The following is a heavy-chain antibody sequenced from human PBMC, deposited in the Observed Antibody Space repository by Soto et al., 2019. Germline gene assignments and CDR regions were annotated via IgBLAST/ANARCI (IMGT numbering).Heavy chain of an antibody. D-gene: IGHD5-18*01. V-gene: IGHV1-69*06. CDR2: IIPIFGTA. CDR1: GGTFSSYA. Sequence: ASVKVSCKASGGTFSSYAISWVRQAPGQGLEWMGGIIPIFGTANYAQKFQGRVTITADKSTSTAYMELSSLRSEDTAVYYCARTESLKVGGYSCTDYWGQGTLVTVSS. CDR3: ARTESLKVGGYSCTDY. J-gene: IGHJ4*02.